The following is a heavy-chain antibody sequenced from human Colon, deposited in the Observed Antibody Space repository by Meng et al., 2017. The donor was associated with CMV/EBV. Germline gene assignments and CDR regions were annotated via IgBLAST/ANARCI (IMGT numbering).Heavy chain of an antibody. J-gene: IGHJ6*02. CDR2: TYSGGGNT. D-gene: IGHD3-10*01. CDR1: GFNFNSYA. CDR3: AKDQLWFGGYYGMDV. V-gene: IGHV3-23*03. Sequence: GGSLRLSCAASGFNFNSYAMSWVRQAPGRGVEWLSVTYSGGGNTYYADSVKGRFTISRDNSKNTLYLQMNSLRAEDTALYYCAKDQLWFGGYYGMDVWGQGTPVTVSS.